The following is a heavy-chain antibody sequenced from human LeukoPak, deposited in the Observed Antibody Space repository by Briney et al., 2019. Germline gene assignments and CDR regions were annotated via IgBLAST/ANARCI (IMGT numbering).Heavy chain of an antibody. V-gene: IGHV4-59*08. J-gene: IGHJ4*02. CDR2: IYYSGST. CDR3: ANRGDYVWGSYRHLSFDY. CDR1: GGSISSYY. Sequence: SETLSLSCTVSGGSISSYYWSWIRQPPGKGLEWIGYIYYSGSTNYNPSLKSRVTISVDTSKNQFSLKLSSVTAADTAVYYCANRGDYVWGSYRHLSFDYWGQGTLVTVSS. D-gene: IGHD3-16*02.